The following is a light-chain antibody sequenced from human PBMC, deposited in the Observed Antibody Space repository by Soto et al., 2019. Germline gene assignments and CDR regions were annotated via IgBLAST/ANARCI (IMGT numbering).Light chain of an antibody. CDR1: QSCRNW. Sequence: DLPMTQSPSTLSASVGDRVTITCRASQSCRNWLAWYQQKAGKAPRLPIYDASTLQSGVTSRFSGRGSGTEFSLTTSRLHTDDLGTYYCQQYYSYTLTSGGGTKVDI. J-gene: IGKJ4*01. CDR3: QQYYSYTLT. CDR2: DAS. V-gene: IGKV1-5*01.